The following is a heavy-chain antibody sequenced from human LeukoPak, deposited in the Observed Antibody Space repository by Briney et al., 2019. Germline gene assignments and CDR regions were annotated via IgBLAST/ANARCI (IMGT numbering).Heavy chain of an antibody. V-gene: IGHV1-2*02. J-gene: IGHJ5*02. CDR3: ARDLGDIVVVVAATYWFDP. Sequence: ASVKVSCKASGYTFIGYYMHWVRQAPGQGLEWMGWINPNSGGTNYAQKFQGRVNMTRDTSISTAYMELRRLRSDDTAVYYCARDLGDIVVVVAATYWFDPWGQGTLVTVSS. CDR1: GYTFIGYY. D-gene: IGHD2-15*01. CDR2: INPNSGGT.